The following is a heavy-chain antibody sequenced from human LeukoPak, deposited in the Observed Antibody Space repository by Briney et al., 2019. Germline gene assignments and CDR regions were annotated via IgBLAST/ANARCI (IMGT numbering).Heavy chain of an antibody. J-gene: IGHJ6*04. D-gene: IGHD4-11*01. CDR2: ITSRSSHI. Sequence: GGSLRLSCAASGFTFSSYSMDWVRQAPGKGLERVSSITSRSSHIYYADSVKGRFTISRDNAKNSVYLQMNSLRAEDTAGYYCARVKMGATVTTFHYYVMDVWGVGTTATVSS. V-gene: IGHV3-21*01. CDR1: GFTFSSYS. CDR3: ARVKMGATVTTFHYYVMDV.